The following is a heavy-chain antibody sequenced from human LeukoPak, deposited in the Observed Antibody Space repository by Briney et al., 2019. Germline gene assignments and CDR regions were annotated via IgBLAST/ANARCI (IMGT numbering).Heavy chain of an antibody. CDR3: ARAHTAGIEDPRHYYYYYYMDV. D-gene: IGHD1-26*01. J-gene: IGHJ6*03. CDR1: GYTFHSYD. V-gene: IGHV1-8*01. CDR2: MNSHREKT. Sequence: ASVKLSCKASGYTFHSYDIIWAPQATGQGLEWMGGMNSHREKTGYAQKFQGRVTMTRNTSISTAYMELSSLRSEDTAVYYCARAHTAGIEDPRHYYYYYYMDVWGKGTTVTVSS.